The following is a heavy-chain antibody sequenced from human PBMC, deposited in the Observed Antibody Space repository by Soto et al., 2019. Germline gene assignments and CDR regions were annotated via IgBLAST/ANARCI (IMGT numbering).Heavy chain of an antibody. CDR2: VYNSVST. D-gene: IGHD2-15*01. CDR1: RASLSLYY. V-gene: IGHV4-59*01. Sequence: QVHLQESGPGLVKPWGTLSLSCTVYRASLSLYYWSWIRQTPGQGLEYIGYVYNSVSTNYNPSLKGRVTISADTSKNQFSLEMRSVTAADAAVYYCARASPVLRQGFYFDTCGQGPLVTVSS. CDR3: ARASPVLRQGFYFDT. J-gene: IGHJ4*02.